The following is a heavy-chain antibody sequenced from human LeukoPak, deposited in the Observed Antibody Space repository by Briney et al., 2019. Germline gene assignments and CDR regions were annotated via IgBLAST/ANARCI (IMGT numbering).Heavy chain of an antibody. V-gene: IGHV1-69*13. Sequence: GASVKASCKASGYTFTGYYMHWVRQAPGHGLEWMGGIIPIFGPANYAQKFQGRVTIVADESTSTAYMELSSLRSEDTAVYYCARGALYSVSYKSYFDYWGQGTLVSVSS. J-gene: IGHJ4*02. CDR1: GYTFTGYY. D-gene: IGHD1-26*01. CDR2: IIPIFGPA. CDR3: ARGALYSVSYKSYFDY.